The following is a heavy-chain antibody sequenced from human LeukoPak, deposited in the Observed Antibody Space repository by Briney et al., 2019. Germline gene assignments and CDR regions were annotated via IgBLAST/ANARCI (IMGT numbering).Heavy chain of an antibody. D-gene: IGHD1-26*01. J-gene: IGHJ3*02. CDR3: ASGSRFSDAFDI. CDR2: ISAYNGNT. V-gene: IGHV1-18*01. CDR1: GYTFTSYG. Sequence: GASVKVSCKASGYTFTSYGISWVRQAPGQGLEWMGWISAYNGNTNYAQKLQGRVTMTRDTSISTAYMELSRLRSDDTAVYYCASGSRFSDAFDIWGQGTMVTVSS.